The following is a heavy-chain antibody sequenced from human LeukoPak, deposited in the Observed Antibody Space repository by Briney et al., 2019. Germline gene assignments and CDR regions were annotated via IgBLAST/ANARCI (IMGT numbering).Heavy chain of an antibody. CDR1: GYTLTELS. CDR2: FDPEDGET. CDR3: AKVTYYYDSSGYYFDAFDI. Sequence: ASVTVSCKVSGYTLTELSMHWVRQAPGKGLEWMGGFDPEDGETIYAQKFQGRVTMTEDTSTDTAYMELSSLRSEDTAVYYCAKVTYYYDSSGYYFDAFDIWGQGTMVTVSS. D-gene: IGHD3-22*01. J-gene: IGHJ3*02. V-gene: IGHV1-24*01.